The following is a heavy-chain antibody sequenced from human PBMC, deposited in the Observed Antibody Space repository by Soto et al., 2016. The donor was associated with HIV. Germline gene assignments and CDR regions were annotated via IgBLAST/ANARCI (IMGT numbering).Heavy chain of an antibody. V-gene: IGHV3-23*01. Sequence: EVQLLESGGGLVQPGGSLRLSCAASGFTFRSYAMNWVRQAPGKGLEWVSGISGSGGTTYYADSVKGRFTISRDNSKNTLYLQMNSLRAEDTAVYHCGKPALNYYETGSYPGEGQDHWYFDLWGRGTLVTVSS. CDR3: GKPALNYYETGSYPGEGQDHWYFDL. J-gene: IGHJ2*01. D-gene: IGHD3-10*01. CDR1: GFTFRSYA. CDR2: ISGSGGTT.